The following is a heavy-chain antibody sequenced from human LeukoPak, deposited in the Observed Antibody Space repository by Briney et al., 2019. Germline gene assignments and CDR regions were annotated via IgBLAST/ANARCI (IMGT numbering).Heavy chain of an antibody. V-gene: IGHV1-2*06. Sequence: VASVKVSCKASGYTFTGYYMHWVRQAPGQGLEWMGRINPNSGGTNYARKFQGRVTMTRDTSISTAYMELSRLRSDDTAVYYCARDALGIAAAGTPFDPWGQGTLVTVSS. J-gene: IGHJ5*02. CDR3: ARDALGIAAAGTPFDP. D-gene: IGHD6-13*01. CDR2: INPNSGGT. CDR1: GYTFTGYY.